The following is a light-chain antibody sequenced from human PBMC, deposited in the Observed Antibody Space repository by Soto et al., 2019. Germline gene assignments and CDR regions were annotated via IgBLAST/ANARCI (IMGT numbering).Light chain of an antibody. CDR3: QQYDTYQGT. CDR2: KAS. J-gene: IGKJ1*01. CDR1: QSISSK. Sequence: DIQMTQSPSTLSASVGDRVTITCRASQSISSKLAWYQQKVGGAPKLLIYKASNLESGVPSRFSGSGSGTEFTLTISRLQPDDFATYYCQQYDTYQGTFGQGTKVEI. V-gene: IGKV1-5*03.